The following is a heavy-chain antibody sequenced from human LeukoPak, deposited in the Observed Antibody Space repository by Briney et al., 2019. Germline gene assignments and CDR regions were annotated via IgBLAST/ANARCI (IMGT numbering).Heavy chain of an antibody. J-gene: IGHJ5*02. Sequence: PSETLSLTYAVYGGSFSGYYWSWIRQPPGKGLEWIGEINHSGSTNYNPSLKSRVTISVDTSKNQFSLKLSSVTAADTAVYYCARHYWRRRNWFDPWGQGTLVTVSS. D-gene: IGHD3-3*01. V-gene: IGHV4-34*01. CDR1: GGSFSGYY. CDR2: INHSGST. CDR3: ARHYWRRRNWFDP.